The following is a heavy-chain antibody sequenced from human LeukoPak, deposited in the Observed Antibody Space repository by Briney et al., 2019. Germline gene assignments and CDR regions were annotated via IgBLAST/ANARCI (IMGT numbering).Heavy chain of an antibody. V-gene: IGHV1-69*04. Sequence: SVKVSCKASGGTFSSYAISWVRQAPGQGLEWMGRIIPILGIANYAQKFQGRVTITADKSTSTAYMELSSLRSEDTAVYYCATTGYYDSSGYSTFPDFDYWGQGILVTVSS. CDR2: IIPILGIA. CDR1: GGTFSSYA. D-gene: IGHD3-22*01. CDR3: ATTGYYDSSGYSTFPDFDY. J-gene: IGHJ4*02.